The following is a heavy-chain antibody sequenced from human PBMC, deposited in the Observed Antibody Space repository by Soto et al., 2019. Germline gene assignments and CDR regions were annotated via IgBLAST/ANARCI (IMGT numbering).Heavy chain of an antibody. V-gene: IGHV3-30*18. Sequence: PGGSLRLSCAASGFTFSSYGMHWVRQAPGKGLERVAVISYDGSNKYYADSVKGRFTISRDNSKNTLYLQMNSLRAEDTAVYYCAKDRVTIFAHSYGMDVWGQGTTVTVSS. CDR3: AKDRVTIFAHSYGMDV. CDR1: GFTFSSYG. J-gene: IGHJ6*02. CDR2: ISYDGSNK. D-gene: IGHD3-3*01.